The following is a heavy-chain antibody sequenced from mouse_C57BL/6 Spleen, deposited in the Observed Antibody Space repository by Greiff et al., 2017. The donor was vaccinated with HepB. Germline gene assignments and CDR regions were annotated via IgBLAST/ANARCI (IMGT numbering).Heavy chain of an antibody. CDR3: ARAPFITTVVAGYFDY. CDR2: IDPNSGGT. V-gene: IGHV1-72*01. J-gene: IGHJ2*01. Sequence: QVQLQPGAELVKPGASVKLSCTASGYTFTSYWMHWVKQRPGRGLEWIGRIDPNSGGTKYNEKFKSKATLTVDKPSSTAYMQLSSLTSEDSAVYYCARAPFITTVVAGYFDYWGQGTTLTVSS. D-gene: IGHD1-1*01. CDR1: GYTFTSYW.